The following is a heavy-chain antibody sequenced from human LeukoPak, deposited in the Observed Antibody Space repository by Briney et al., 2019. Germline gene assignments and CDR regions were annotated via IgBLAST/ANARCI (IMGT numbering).Heavy chain of an antibody. CDR1: GYTFTSYY. D-gene: IGHD6-19*01. V-gene: IGHV1-69*13. Sequence: ASVKVSCKASGYTFTSYYMHWVRQAPGQGLEWMGGIIPIFGTANYAQKFQGRVTITADESTSTAYMELSSLRSEDTAVYYCARDHGSGWYRYFDYWGQGTLVTVSS. CDR2: IIPIFGTA. J-gene: IGHJ4*02. CDR3: ARDHGSGWYRYFDY.